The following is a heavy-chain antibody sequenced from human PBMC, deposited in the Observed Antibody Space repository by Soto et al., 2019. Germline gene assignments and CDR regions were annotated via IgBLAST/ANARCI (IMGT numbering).Heavy chain of an antibody. Sequence: QVPLVQSGAEVKKPGASVKVSCKASGYTFTSYGISWVRQAPGQGLEWMGWISAYNGNTNYAQKLQGRVTMTTDTSTSTAYMELRSLRSDDTAVYYCATEGSGGSGHSGNYYYYMDVWGKGTTVTVSS. J-gene: IGHJ6*03. D-gene: IGHD2-15*01. CDR1: GYTFTSYG. CDR3: ATEGSGGSGHSGNYYYYMDV. V-gene: IGHV1-18*01. CDR2: ISAYNGNT.